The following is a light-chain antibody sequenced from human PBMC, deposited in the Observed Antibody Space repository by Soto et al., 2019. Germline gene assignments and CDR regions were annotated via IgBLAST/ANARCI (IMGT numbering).Light chain of an antibody. CDR2: GAS. J-gene: IGKJ4*01. CDR1: QSVSNNY. CDR3: QHYDNLPPLT. V-gene: IGKV3-20*01. Sequence: EIVLTQSPVTLSLSPGERSTLSCMASQSVSNNYLAWYQQRPGQAPRLLIYGASSRATGIPDRFSGSGSGTDFTLTISRLEPEDSAVYYCQHYDNLPPLTFGGGTKVDIK.